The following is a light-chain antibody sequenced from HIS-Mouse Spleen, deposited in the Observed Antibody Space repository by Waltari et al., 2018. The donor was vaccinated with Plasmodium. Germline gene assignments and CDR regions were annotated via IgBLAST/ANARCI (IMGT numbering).Light chain of an antibody. Sequence: QSALTQPPSASGSPGQSVTISCTGTSSDVGGYNYVPWYQQHSAKAPKLMIDEVSKRPSGVPDRFSGSKSGNTASLTVSGLQAEDEADYYCSSYAGSNNLVFGGGTKLTVL. CDR3: SSYAGSNNLV. J-gene: IGLJ2*01. CDR2: EVS. V-gene: IGLV2-8*01. CDR1: SSDVGGYNY.